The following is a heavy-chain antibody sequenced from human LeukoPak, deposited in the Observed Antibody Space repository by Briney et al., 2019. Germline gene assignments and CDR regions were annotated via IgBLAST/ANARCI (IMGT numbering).Heavy chain of an antibody. V-gene: IGHV1-69*01. CDR2: IIPIFGTA. CDR3: ARGEGREDIVVVPAAMFDY. Sequence: SVKVSCKASGGTFISYAITWVRQAPGQGLEWMGGIIPIFGTANYAQKFQGRVTITADESTSTAYMELSSLRSEDTAVYYCARGEGREDIVVVPAAMFDYWDQGTLVTVSS. J-gene: IGHJ4*02. CDR1: GGTFISYA. D-gene: IGHD2-2*01.